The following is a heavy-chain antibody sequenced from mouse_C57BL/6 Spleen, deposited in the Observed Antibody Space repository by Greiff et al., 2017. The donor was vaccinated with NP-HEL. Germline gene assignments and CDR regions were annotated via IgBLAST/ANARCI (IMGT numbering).Heavy chain of an antibody. D-gene: IGHD2-3*01. V-gene: IGHV5-9*01. CDR1: GFTFSSYT. J-gene: IGHJ2*01. CDR3: ARQEDGYSYFDY. CDR2: ISGGGGNT. Sequence: EVQGVESGGGLVKPGGSLKLSCAASGFTFSSYTMSWVRQTPEKRLEWVATISGGGGNTYYPDSVKGRFTISRDNAKNTLYLQMSSLRSEDTALYYCARQEDGYSYFDYWGQGTTLTVSS.